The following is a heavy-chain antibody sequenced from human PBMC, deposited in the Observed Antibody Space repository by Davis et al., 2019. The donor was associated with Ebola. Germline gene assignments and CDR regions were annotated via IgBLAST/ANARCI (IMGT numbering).Heavy chain of an antibody. CDR3: AREVGFWSGYYDGGWVDY. CDR2: IYYSGST. V-gene: IGHV4-59*12. D-gene: IGHD3-3*01. CDR1: GGSISSYY. J-gene: IGHJ4*02. Sequence: PSETLSLTCTVSGGSISSYYWSWIRQPPGKGLEWIGYIYYSGSTYYNPSLKSRVTISVDTSKNQFSLKLSSVTAADTAVYYCAREVGFWSGYYDGGWVDYWGQGTLVTVSS.